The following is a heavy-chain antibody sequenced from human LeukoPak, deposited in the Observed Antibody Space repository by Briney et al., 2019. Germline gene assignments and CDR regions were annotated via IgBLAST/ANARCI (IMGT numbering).Heavy chain of an antibody. CDR1: GFTFSSYW. Sequence: GGSLRLSCAASGFTFSSYWMHWVRQAPGKGLVWVSRINGDGSTTNYADSVKGRFTISRDNTKMYLQMNSLRAEDTAVYYCARGGYYSDSSGYHSRGQGTLVTVSS. CDR2: INGDGSTT. V-gene: IGHV3-74*01. J-gene: IGHJ4*02. D-gene: IGHD3-22*01. CDR3: ARGGYYSDSSGYHS.